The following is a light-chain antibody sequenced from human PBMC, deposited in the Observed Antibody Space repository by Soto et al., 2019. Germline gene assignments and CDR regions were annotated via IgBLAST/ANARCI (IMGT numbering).Light chain of an antibody. J-gene: IGKJ1*01. V-gene: IGKV3-15*01. CDR1: ESVTTN. CDR3: QQYNDGPPRWT. CDR2: RAS. Sequence: EIVMTQSPATLSVSPGESVTLSCRASESVTTNLAWYQQKPGQDPRLLVYRASTRATGIPDRFSAGVSGKGFSLTISSLESEDFAVSICQQYNDGPPRWTFGQGTKVEIK.